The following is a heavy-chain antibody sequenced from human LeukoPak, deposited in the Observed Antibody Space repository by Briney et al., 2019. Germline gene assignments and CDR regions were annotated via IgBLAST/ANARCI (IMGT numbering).Heavy chain of an antibody. J-gene: IGHJ4*02. Sequence: GGSLRLSCAASGFTFSSYSMNWVRQAPGKGLEWVSSISSSSSYIYYADSVKGRFTISRDNAKNSLYLQMNSLRAEDTAVYYCARDPHGIAAAGIGGFDYWGQGTLVTASS. V-gene: IGHV3-21*01. CDR3: ARDPHGIAAAGIGGFDY. CDR1: GFTFSSYS. D-gene: IGHD6-13*01. CDR2: ISSSSSYI.